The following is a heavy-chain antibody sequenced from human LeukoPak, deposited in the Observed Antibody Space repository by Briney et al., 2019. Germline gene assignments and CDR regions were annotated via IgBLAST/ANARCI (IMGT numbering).Heavy chain of an antibody. CDR3: ARGWQGYYDSSGYYLLDY. V-gene: IGHV4-34*01. D-gene: IGHD3-22*01. Sequence: SETLSLTCAVYGGSFSGYYWSWIRQPPGKGLEWIGEINHSGSTNYNPSLKSRVTISVDTSKNQFSLQLSSMTAADTALYYCARGWQGYYDSSGYYLLDYWGQGTLVTVSP. J-gene: IGHJ4*02. CDR1: GGSFSGYY. CDR2: INHSGST.